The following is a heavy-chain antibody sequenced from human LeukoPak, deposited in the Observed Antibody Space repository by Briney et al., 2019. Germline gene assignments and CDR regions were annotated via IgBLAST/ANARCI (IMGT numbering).Heavy chain of an antibody. D-gene: IGHD1-26*01. CDR2: IYYSGST. CDR1: GGSISSSSYY. V-gene: IGHV4-39*07. Sequence: SETLSLTCTVSGGSISSSSYYWGWIRQPPGKGPEWIGSIYYSGSTYYNPSLKSRVTISVDTSKNQFSLKLSSVTAADTAVYYCARLQWELLHYYYYMDVWGKGTTVTISS. J-gene: IGHJ6*03. CDR3: ARLQWELLHYYYYMDV.